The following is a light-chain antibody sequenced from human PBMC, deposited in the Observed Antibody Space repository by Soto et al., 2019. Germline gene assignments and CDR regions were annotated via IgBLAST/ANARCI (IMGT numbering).Light chain of an antibody. CDR3: QQYGSSPYT. CDR2: GAS. CDR1: QSVQSN. Sequence: EIVLTQSPATLSVSPGERGTLSCRASQSVQSNLAWYQQKPGQAPRLLMYGASSRATGIPDRFSGTGSGTDFTLTISRLEPEDFAVYYCQQYGSSPYTFGLGTRLEIK. V-gene: IGKV3-20*01. J-gene: IGKJ5*01.